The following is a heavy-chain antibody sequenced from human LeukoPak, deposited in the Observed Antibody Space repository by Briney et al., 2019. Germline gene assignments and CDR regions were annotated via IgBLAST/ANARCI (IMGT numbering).Heavy chain of an antibody. V-gene: IGHV3-21*01. D-gene: IGHD3-3*01. Sequence: GGSLRLSCAASGFTFSSYSMTWVRQAPGKGLEWVSSISSSSSYIYYADSVKGRFTISRDNAKNSLYLQMNSLRAEDTAVYYCAGDYDFWSGYSFFDYWGQGTLVTVSS. J-gene: IGHJ4*02. CDR3: AGDYDFWSGYSFFDY. CDR1: GFTFSSYS. CDR2: ISSSSSYI.